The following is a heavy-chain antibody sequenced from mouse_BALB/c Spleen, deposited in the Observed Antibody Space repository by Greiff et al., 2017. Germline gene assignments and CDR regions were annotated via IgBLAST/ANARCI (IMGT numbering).Heavy chain of an antibody. Sequence: QVQLQQSGAELMKPGASVKISCKATGYTFSSYWIEWVKQRPGHGLEWIGEILPGSGSTNYNEKFKGKATFTADTSSNTAYMQLSSLTSEDSAVYYCASKGAYGSSYDYAMDYWGQGTSVTVSS. V-gene: IGHV1-9*01. D-gene: IGHD1-1*01. J-gene: IGHJ4*01. CDR1: GYTFSSYW. CDR2: ILPGSGST. CDR3: ASKGAYGSSYDYAMDY.